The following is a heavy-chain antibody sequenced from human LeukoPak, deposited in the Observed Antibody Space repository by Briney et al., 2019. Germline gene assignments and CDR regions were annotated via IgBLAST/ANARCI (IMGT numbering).Heavy chain of an antibody. CDR1: GFTFSSYS. CDR2: ISSSSSYI. CDR3: ARILDSAWGELGY. V-gene: IGHV3-21*01. D-gene: IGHD6-19*01. Sequence: GGSLRLSCAASGFTFSSYSMNWVRQAPGKGLEWVSSISSSSSYIHYADSVKGRFIISRDNAKNSLYLQMNSLRAEDTAVYYCARILDSAWGELGYWGQGTLVTVSS. J-gene: IGHJ4*02.